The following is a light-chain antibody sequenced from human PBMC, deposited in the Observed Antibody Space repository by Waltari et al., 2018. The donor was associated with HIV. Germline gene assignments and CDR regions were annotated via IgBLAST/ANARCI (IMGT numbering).Light chain of an antibody. J-gene: IGKJ4*01. Sequence: EIVMTQSPVTLSVSLGESATLSCRASETVRSNLAWYQQKPGQAPRLLIYDASSRATDFPARFSGSGSGTEFSLTISSLQSEDSAVYYCQQYHAWPLTFGAGTKVEIK. CDR1: ETVRSN. CDR3: QQYHAWPLT. V-gene: IGKV3-15*01. CDR2: DAS.